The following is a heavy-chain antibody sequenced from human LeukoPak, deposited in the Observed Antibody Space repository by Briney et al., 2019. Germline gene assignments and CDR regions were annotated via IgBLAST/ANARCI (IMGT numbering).Heavy chain of an antibody. D-gene: IGHD5-18*01. Sequence: GGSLRLSCAASGFTFSSYAMHWVRQAPGKGLEWVAVISYDGSNKYYADSVKGRFTISRDNSKNTLYLQMNSLRAEDTAVYYCARDPRGGYVSAHFDYWGQGTLVTVSS. CDR3: ARDPRGGYVSAHFDY. CDR1: GFTFSSYA. V-gene: IGHV3-30-3*01. J-gene: IGHJ4*02. CDR2: ISYDGSNK.